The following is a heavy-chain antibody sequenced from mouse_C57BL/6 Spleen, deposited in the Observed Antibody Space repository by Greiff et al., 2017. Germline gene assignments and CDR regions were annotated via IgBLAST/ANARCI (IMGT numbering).Heavy chain of an antibody. Sequence: VQLQQSGAELVRPGASVKLSCTASGFNIKDYYMHWVQQRPEQGLEWIGRIDPEDGATEYAPKFQGKATMTADTSSNTAYLQLSSLTSEDTAVYYCTLDSSGSAWFAYWGQGTLVTVSA. J-gene: IGHJ3*01. CDR1: GFNIKDYY. D-gene: IGHD3-2*02. V-gene: IGHV14-1*01. CDR3: TLDSSGSAWFAY. CDR2: IDPEDGAT.